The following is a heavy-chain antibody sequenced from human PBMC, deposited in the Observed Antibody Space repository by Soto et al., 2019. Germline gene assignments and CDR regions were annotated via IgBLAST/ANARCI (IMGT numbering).Heavy chain of an antibody. V-gene: IGHV3-11*01. D-gene: IGHD6-13*01. Sequence: VQLAESGGGLVKPRESLRLSCAASGFNFGDFYMSWIRQAPGKGLEWVSFMSGSGASVYYADSVKGRFTISRDNAKNSLYLQMNSLRADDTAMYYCARQQDLVDDLDLWGQGTAVTVSS. CDR1: GFNFGDFY. CDR3: ARQQDLVDDLDL. J-gene: IGHJ5*02. CDR2: MSGSGASV.